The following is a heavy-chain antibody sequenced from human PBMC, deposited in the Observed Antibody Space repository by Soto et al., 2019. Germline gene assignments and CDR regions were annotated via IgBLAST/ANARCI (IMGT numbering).Heavy chain of an antibody. CDR3: AREYHPSVQTGPYNGFDP. J-gene: IGHJ5*02. Sequence: QVPLVQSGAEVKKPGASVKVSCLASGYNLTTYDFSWMRQAPGQGLEWMGWISAYNGDTKYAQKFQGRVTMTTDTSTSTAYMELRSLRSDDTAMYYCAREYHPSVQTGPYNGFDPWGQGTLVTVSS. CDR2: ISAYNGDT. V-gene: IGHV1-18*04. CDR1: GYNLTTYD. D-gene: IGHD3-10*01.